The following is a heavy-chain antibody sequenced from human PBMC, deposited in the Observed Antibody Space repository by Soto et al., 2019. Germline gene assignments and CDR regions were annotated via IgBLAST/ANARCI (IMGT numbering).Heavy chain of an antibody. V-gene: IGHV4-34*01. CDR2: INHSGST. CDR1: GGSFSGYY. D-gene: IGHD6-13*01. Sequence: SETLSLTCAVYGGSFSGYYWSWIRQPPGKGLEWIGEINHSGSTNYNPSLRSRVTIPVDTSKNQFSVKRSSGTDADTAVYYGARRARRRYVPGGYSRSWYGGDYYYYYMDVWGKGTTVTVSS. CDR3: ARRARRRYVPGGYSRSWYGGDYYYYYMDV. J-gene: IGHJ6*03.